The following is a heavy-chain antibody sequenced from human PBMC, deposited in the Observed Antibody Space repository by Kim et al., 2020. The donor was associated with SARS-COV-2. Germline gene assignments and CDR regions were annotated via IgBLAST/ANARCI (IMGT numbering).Heavy chain of an antibody. V-gene: IGHV1-46*01. D-gene: IGHD2-8*01. J-gene: IGHJ4*02. CDR3: ARESYTYGFGH. Sequence: SYAQTFQDRVTMTRDTATSTVYMELSSLRSEDTAVYYCARESYTYGFGHWGQGTLVTVSS.